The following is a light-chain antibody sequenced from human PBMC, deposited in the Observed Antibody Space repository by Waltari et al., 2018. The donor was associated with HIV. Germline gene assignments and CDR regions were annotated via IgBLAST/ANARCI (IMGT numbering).Light chain of an antibody. J-gene: IGLJ2*01. CDR1: SSNIGNNH. Sequence: QSVLTQPPSASGTPGQRVTISCYGGSSNIGNNHVYWYQQFPGTAPKVLIYRNNQRPSGVPDRFSGSKSGTSASLVISGLRSEDEADYYCAAWDDSLSGVFGGGTKVTVL. V-gene: IGLV1-47*01. CDR3: AAWDDSLSGV. CDR2: RNN.